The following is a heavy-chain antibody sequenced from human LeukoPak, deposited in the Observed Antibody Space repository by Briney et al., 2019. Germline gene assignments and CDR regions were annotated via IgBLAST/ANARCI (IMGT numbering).Heavy chain of an antibody. CDR1: GGTFSSYA. V-gene: IGHV1-69*01. CDR3: ARGNHDFWSGYLRFDP. Sequence: SVKVSCKASGGTFSSYAISWVRQAPGQGLEWMGGIIPIFGTANNAQKFQGRVTVTADESTSTAYMELSSLRSEDTAVYYCARGNHDFWSGYLRFDPWGQGTLVTVSS. D-gene: IGHD3-3*01. CDR2: IIPIFGTA. J-gene: IGHJ5*02.